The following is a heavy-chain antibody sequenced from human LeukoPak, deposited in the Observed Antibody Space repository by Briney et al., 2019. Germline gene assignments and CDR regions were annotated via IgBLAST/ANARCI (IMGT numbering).Heavy chain of an antibody. CDR2: IYYSGST. V-gene: IGHV4-59*01. CDR3: ARATKWNYAFDI. D-gene: IGHD1-7*01. J-gene: IGHJ3*02. CDR1: GGSISSYY. Sequence: PSETLSLTCTVSGGSISSYYWSWIRQPPGKGLEWIGYIYYSGSTNYNPSLKSRVTISVDTSKNQFSLKLSSVTAADTAVYYCARATKWNYAFDIWGQGTMATVSS.